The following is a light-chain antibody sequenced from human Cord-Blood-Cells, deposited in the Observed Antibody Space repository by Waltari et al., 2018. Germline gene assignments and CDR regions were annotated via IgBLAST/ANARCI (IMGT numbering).Light chain of an antibody. CDR1: SSDVGGYNY. CDR2: DVS. CDR3: SSYTSSSTRV. Sequence: QSALTQPASVSGSPGQSITLSCTGTSSDVGGYNYVSCYQQHPGKAPKLMIYDVSNRPAGVSNCFSGSKSGNTASLTISGLQAEDEADYYCSSYTSSSTRVFGGGTKLTVL. J-gene: IGLJ3*02. V-gene: IGLV2-14*01.